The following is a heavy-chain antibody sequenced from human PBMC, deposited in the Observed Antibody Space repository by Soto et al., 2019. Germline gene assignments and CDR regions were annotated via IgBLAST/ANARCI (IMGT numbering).Heavy chain of an antibody. Sequence: GGSLRLSCAASGFTFSDHYMDWVRQAPGKGLEWVGRTRNKANSYTTEYAASVKGRFTISRDDSKNSLYLQMNSLKTEDTAVYYCASGGVVRTWGMDVWGQGTTVTVSS. J-gene: IGHJ6*02. CDR1: GFTFSDHY. CDR3: ASGGVVRTWGMDV. D-gene: IGHD3-3*01. CDR2: TRNKANSYTT. V-gene: IGHV3-72*01.